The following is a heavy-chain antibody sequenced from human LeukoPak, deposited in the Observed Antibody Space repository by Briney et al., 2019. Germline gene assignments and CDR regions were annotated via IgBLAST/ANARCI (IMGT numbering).Heavy chain of an antibody. CDR3: TTPYYDFWSGYYSLDY. J-gene: IGHJ4*02. V-gene: IGHV3-15*01. D-gene: IGHD3-3*01. CDR1: GFTFSNVW. Sequence: PGGSLRLSCAASGFTFSNVWMSWVRQAPGKGLEWVGRIKSKTDGGTTDYAAPVKGRFTISRDDSKNTLYLQMNSLKTEDTAVYYCTTPYYDFWSGYYSLDYWGQGTLVTVSS. CDR2: IKSKTDGGTT.